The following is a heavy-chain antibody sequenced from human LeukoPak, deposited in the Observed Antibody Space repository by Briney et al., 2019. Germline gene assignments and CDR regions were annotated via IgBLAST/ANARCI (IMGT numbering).Heavy chain of an antibody. J-gene: IGHJ4*02. CDR3: ARDLGSSGGYY. CDR1: GYTFTGYY. V-gene: IGHV1-69*13. CDR2: IIPIFGTA. D-gene: IGHD6-6*01. Sequence: GASVKVSCKASGYTFTGYYMDWVRQAPGQGLEWMGGIIPIFGTANYAQKFQGRVTITADESTSTAYMELSSLRSEDTAVYYCARDLGSSGGYYWGQGTLVTVSS.